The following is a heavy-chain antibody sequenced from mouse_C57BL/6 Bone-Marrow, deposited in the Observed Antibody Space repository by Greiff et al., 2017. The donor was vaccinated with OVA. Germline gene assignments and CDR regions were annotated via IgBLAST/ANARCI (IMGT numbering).Heavy chain of an antibody. J-gene: IGHJ2*01. Sequence: VQVVESGAELVRPGASVTLSCTASGYTFTDYEMHWVKQTPVHGLEWIGAIDPETGGTAYNQKFKGKAILTADKSSSTAYMELRSLTSEDSSVYYCTRSRITTVVALKFDYWGQGTTLTVSS. CDR2: IDPETGGT. CDR3: TRSRITTVVALKFDY. D-gene: IGHD1-1*01. V-gene: IGHV1-15*01. CDR1: GYTFTDYE.